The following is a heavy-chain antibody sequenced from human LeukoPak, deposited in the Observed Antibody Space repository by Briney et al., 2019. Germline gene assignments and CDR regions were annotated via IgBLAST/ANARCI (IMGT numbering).Heavy chain of an antibody. J-gene: IGHJ4*02. CDR1: GFTFSSYA. CDR3: AGSEQLVRLFDY. D-gene: IGHD6-6*01. CDR2: ISYDGSNK. V-gene: IGHV3-30*04. Sequence: GGSLRLSCAASGFTFSSYAMHWVRQAPGKGLEWVAVISYDGSNKYYADSVKGRFTISRGDSKNTLYLQMNSLRAEDTAVNYCAGSEQLVRLFDYWGQGTLVTVSS.